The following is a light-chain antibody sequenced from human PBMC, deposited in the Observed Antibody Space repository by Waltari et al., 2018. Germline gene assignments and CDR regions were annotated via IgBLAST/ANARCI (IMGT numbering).Light chain of an antibody. V-gene: IGKV3-20*01. CDR2: GAS. Sequence: ENVLRQSPGTVSLSPAERATLSCRASQSVTSNSLAWYHQKPGRAPRLLIYGASSRATGIPDSVTASGSVTDFARTFLLLEPEDFALYYCPQYGSALWPFGQGT. CDR1: QSVTSNS. J-gene: IGKJ1*01. CDR3: PQYGSALWP.